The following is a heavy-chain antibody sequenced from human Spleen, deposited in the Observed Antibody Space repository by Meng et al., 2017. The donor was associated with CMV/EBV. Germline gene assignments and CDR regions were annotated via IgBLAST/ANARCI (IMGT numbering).Heavy chain of an antibody. Sequence: ASVKVSCKASGYTFKNFGIGWVRQAPGQGLEWLGRIFKGRRDYAQSLQGRVTLTTDTSTGTAYMELSRLTSADTAIYYRALDDTSGFYPGDYWGQGTLVTVSS. D-gene: IGHD3-22*01. CDR1: GYTFKNFG. CDR3: ALDDTSGFYPGDY. J-gene: IGHJ4*02. CDR2: IFKGRR. V-gene: IGHV1-18*01.